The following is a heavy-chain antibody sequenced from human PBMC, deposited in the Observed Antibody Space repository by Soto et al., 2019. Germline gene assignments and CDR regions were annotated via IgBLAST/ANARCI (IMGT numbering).Heavy chain of an antibody. Sequence: QVQLVESGGGVVQPGRSLRLSCAASGFTFSSYGMHWVRQAPGKGQEWVAVISYDGSNKYYADSVKGRFTISRDNSKNTLYLQMNSLRAEDTAVYYCAKDRRPNYYYGMDVWGQGTTVTVSS. CDR2: ISYDGSNK. D-gene: IGHD6-25*01. CDR1: GFTFSSYG. J-gene: IGHJ6*02. CDR3: AKDRRPNYYYGMDV. V-gene: IGHV3-30*18.